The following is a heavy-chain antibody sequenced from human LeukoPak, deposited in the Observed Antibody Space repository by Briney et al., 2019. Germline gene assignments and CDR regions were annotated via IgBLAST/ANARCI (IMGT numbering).Heavy chain of an antibody. CDR1: GYTFTTYT. Sequence: ASVKVSCKASGYTFTTYTTHWVRQAPGQRLEWMGWINAGNGNTKYSQKFQGRVTITRDTSASTAYMELSSLRSEDTAVYYCARDHGDYYFDYWGQGTLVTVSS. CDR2: INAGNGNT. D-gene: IGHD4-17*01. J-gene: IGHJ4*02. V-gene: IGHV1-3*01. CDR3: ARDHGDYYFDY.